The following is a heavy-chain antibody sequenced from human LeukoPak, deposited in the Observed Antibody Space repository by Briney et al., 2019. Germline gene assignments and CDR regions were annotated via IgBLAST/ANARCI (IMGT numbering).Heavy chain of an antibody. D-gene: IGHD2-2*01. CDR3: ARALDSSSSRYQAFEE. Sequence: GGSLRLSCSASGFTFSNYWLSWVRQAPGKGLEWVANIKQDESEKYYVDSVKGRFTISRDNAKSSLYLQMNSLRAEDTAVYYCARALDSSSSRYQAFEEWGQGTLVTVSS. V-gene: IGHV3-7*01. CDR1: GFTFSNYW. CDR2: IKQDESEK. J-gene: IGHJ4*02.